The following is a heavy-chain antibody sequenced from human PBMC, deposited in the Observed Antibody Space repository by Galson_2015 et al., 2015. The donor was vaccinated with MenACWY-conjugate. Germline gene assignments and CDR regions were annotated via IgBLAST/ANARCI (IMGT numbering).Heavy chain of an antibody. D-gene: IGHD3-22*01. V-gene: IGHV4-39*07. CDR3: TRDGKYYDKSTPDY. Sequence: SERMSLTSPVSTGSISSSGNYWGWLRQTPGKGLEWIGKFYYSGGTYYKQSLKSRVIIKVDTSKNQFSLKMYSVTAADTALYYCTRDGKYYDKSTPDYWGQGTLVTVSS. CDR1: TGSISSSGNY. CDR2: FYYSGGT. J-gene: IGHJ4*02.